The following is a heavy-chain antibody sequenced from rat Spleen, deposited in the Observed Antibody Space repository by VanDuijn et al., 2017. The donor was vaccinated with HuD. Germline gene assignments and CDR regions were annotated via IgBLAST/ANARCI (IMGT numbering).Heavy chain of an antibody. CDR3: ATPDYGGYYFDY. D-gene: IGHD1-11*01. J-gene: IGHJ2*01. Sequence: EVQLVESGGGLVQPGRSLKLSCAASGFTFSDYYMAWVRQAPTKGLEWVATIRHDGSSTFYRDSVRGRFTVSLDNAKSTLCMQMDSLRSEDTATYYCATPDYGGYYFDYWGQGVMVTVSS. CDR2: IRHDGSST. CDR1: GFTFSDYY. V-gene: IGHV5-29*01.